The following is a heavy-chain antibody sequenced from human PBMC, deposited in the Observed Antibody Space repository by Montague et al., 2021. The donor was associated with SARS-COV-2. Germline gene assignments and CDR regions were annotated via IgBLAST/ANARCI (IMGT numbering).Heavy chain of an antibody. CDR1: GFTFRSNW. V-gene: IGHV3-74*01. D-gene: IGHD3-10*01. CDR2: IRPDGTST. CDR3: VRPLWFGDSDYYFDS. J-gene: IGHJ4*02. Sequence: SLRLSCAASGFTFRSNWMHWVRQVPGRGLVWVSRIRPDGTSTHYAASVKGRFVISRDNAKNTLSLEMTNLRVDDTAIYYCVRPLWFGDSDYYFDSWGQGTLVSVSS.